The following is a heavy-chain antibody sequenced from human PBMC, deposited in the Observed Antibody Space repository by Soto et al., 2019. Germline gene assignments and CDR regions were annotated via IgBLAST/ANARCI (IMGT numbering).Heavy chain of an antibody. D-gene: IGHD2-15*01. V-gene: IGHV3-9*02. Sequence: PLRLSCMASGSTSDPFTMHWVREVPGKGLEWVAGLSWDRSTVAYADSVQGRFTISRDHARNSVDLLMDSLRSDDTAVYYCARVISGGSYPAWFDPWGQGTLVTVS. CDR2: LSWDRSTV. J-gene: IGHJ5*02. CDR1: GSTSDPFT. CDR3: ARVISGGSYPAWFDP.